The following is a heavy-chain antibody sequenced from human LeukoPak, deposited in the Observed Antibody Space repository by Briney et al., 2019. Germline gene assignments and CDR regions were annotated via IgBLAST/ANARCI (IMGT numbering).Heavy chain of an antibody. D-gene: IGHD2-2*01. V-gene: IGHV1-69*13. CDR3: ARDPPRKYQLLSGVFDY. CDR2: IIPIFGTV. CDR1: GGTFSSYA. J-gene: IGHJ4*02. Sequence: SVKVSCKASGGTFSSYAISWVRQAPGQGLEWMGGIIPIFGTVNYAQKFQGRVTITADESTSTAYMELSSLRSEDTAVYYCARDPPRKYQLLSGVFDYWGQGTLVTVSS.